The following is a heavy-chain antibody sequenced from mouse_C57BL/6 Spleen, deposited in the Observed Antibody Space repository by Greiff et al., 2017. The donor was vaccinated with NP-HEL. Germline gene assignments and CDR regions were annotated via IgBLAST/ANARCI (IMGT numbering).Heavy chain of an antibody. CDR1: GYSITSGYY. V-gene: IGHV3-6*01. CDR3: AKVSSRYWYFDV. J-gene: IGHJ1*03. CDR2: ISYDGSN. D-gene: IGHD6-1*01. Sequence: EVQLVESGPGLVKPSQSLSLTCSVTGYSITSGYYWNWIRQFPGNKLEWMGYISYDGSNNYNPSLKNRISITRDTSKNQFFLKLNSVTTEDTATYYCAKVSSRYWYFDVWGTGTTVTVSS.